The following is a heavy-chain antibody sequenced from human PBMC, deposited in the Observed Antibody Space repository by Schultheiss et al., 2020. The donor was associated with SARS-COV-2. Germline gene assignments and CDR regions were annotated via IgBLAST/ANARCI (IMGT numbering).Heavy chain of an antibody. J-gene: IGHJ4*02. V-gene: IGHV1-18*04. CDR1: GYTFTHFG. Sequence: ASVKVSCKASGYTFTHFGLSWVRQAPGQGFEWMGWISGYNGYTDYAQKFQGRITMTTDTSTSTAYMELRSLRSDDTAVYYCAKYRGWYARPPLLFDYWGQGILVTVSS. CDR2: ISGYNGYT. CDR3: AKYRGWYARPPLLFDY. D-gene: IGHD6-19*01.